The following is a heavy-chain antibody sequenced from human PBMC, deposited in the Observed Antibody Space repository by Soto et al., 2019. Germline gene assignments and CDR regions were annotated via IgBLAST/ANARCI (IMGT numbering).Heavy chain of an antibody. CDR1: GGSISSSGYS. CDR2: IYYSGTT. V-gene: IGHV4-39*01. D-gene: IGHD3-10*01. J-gene: IGHJ4*02. CDR3: ARGPLRRYFDY. Sequence: SETLSLTCTVSGGSISSSGYSWGWIRQPPGKGLEYIGNIYYSGTTYYNPSLKSRVTISVDTSKNQFSLKLSSVTAADTAVYYCARGPLRRYFDYWGQGTLVTVSS.